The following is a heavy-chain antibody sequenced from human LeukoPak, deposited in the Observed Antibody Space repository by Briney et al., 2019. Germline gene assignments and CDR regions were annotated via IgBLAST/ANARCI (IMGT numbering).Heavy chain of an antibody. Sequence: SETLSLTCTVSGGSISSYYWSWIRQPPGKGLEWIGEINHSGSTNYNPSLKSRVTISVDTSKNQFSLKLSSVTAADTAVYYCARVLGGADYWGQGTLVTVSS. D-gene: IGHD3-16*01. J-gene: IGHJ4*02. CDR3: ARVLGGADY. V-gene: IGHV4-34*01. CDR2: INHSGST. CDR1: GGSISSYY.